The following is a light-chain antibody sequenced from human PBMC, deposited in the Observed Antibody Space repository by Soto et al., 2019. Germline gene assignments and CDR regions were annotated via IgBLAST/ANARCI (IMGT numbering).Light chain of an antibody. CDR2: GAS. CDR1: QSVSSN. Sequence: EIVMTQSPATLSVSPGERATLSCRASQSVSSNLAWYQQKPGQAPRLLIYGASTRATGIPARFSGSGSGTAFTLTISSRQSEDFAVYYWQQYNNWPPWTFGQGTKVEIK. V-gene: IGKV3-15*01. CDR3: QQYNNWPPWT. J-gene: IGKJ1*01.